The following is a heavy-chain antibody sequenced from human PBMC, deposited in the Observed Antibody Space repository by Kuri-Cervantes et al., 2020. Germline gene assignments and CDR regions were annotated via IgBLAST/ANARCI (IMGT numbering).Heavy chain of an antibody. CDR3: VRANNWAFDF. CDR1: GFTFSTYD. J-gene: IGHJ4*02. D-gene: IGHD5-24*01. Sequence: GESLKISCVASGFTFSTYDMNWVRQAPGMGLEWVSVVTSRGTTVSYADSVKGRFSVSRDNAKNSLYLEMNSLGTDDTAVFYCVRANNWAFDFWGQGVLVTVSS. V-gene: IGHV3-48*03. CDR2: VTSRGTTV.